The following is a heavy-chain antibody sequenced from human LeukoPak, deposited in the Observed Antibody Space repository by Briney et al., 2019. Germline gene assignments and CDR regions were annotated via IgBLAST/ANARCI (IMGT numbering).Heavy chain of an antibody. J-gene: IGHJ4*02. V-gene: IGHV3-30-3*01. D-gene: IGHD3-10*01. CDR1: GFTFSSYA. CDR3: ARDEQRVVVRGVIPFDY. CDR2: ISYDGSNK. Sequence: PGGSLRLSCAASGFTFSSYAMHWVRQAPGKGLEWVAVISYDGSNKYYADSVKGRFTLSRDNSKNTLYLQMNSLRAEDTAVYYCARDEQRVVVRGVIPFDYWGQGTLVTVSS.